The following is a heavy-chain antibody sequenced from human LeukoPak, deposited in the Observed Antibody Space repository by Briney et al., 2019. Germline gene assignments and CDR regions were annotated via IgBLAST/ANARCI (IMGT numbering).Heavy chain of an antibody. CDR1: GFPFNDYA. Sequence: AGGSLRLSCAASGFPFNDYAMSWVRQAPGKGLEWVAVIWYDGSNKYYADSVKGRFTISRDNSKNTLYLQMNSLRAEDTAVYYCARPGVGDCISCFDYWGQGTLVTVSS. CDR3: ARPGVGDCISCFDY. CDR2: IWYDGSNK. D-gene: IGHD2-21*02. J-gene: IGHJ4*02. V-gene: IGHV3-33*08.